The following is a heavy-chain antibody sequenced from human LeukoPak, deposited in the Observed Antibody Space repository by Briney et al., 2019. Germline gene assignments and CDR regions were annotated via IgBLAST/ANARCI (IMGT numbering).Heavy chain of an antibody. CDR1: GYTFTSYG. CDR3: ARDCSSTSCYTVFDY. CDR2: ISAYNGNT. V-gene: IGHV1-18*01. Sequence: ASVKVSCKASGYTFTSYGISWVRQAPGQGLEWMGWISAYNGNTNYAQKLQGRVTMTTDTSTSTAYMELRSLRSDDTAVYYCARDCSSTSCYTVFDYWGQGTLVTVS. D-gene: IGHD2-2*02. J-gene: IGHJ4*02.